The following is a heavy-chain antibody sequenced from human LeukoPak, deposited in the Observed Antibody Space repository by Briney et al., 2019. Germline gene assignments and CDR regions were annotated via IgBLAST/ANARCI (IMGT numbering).Heavy chain of an antibody. CDR3: AKEGHYYGSGSYYLPLDY. D-gene: IGHD3-10*01. J-gene: IGHJ4*02. Sequence: GGSLRLSCAASGFTFSSYAMSWVRQAPGKGLEWVSGISGSGGSTYYADSVKGRFTISRDNSKNTLYLQMNSLRAEDTAVYYCAKEGHYYGSGSYYLPLDYWGQGTLVTVSS. CDR2: ISGSGGST. V-gene: IGHV3-23*01. CDR1: GFTFSSYA.